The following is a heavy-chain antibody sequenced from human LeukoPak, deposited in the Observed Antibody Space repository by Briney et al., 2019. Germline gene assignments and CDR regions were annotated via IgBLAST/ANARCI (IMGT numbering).Heavy chain of an antibody. CDR2: INWNGGST. Sequence: GGSLRLSCAASGFTFDDYGMSWVRQAPGKGLEWVSGINWNGGSTGYADSVKGRFTISRDNAKNSLYLQMNSLRSEDTAVYYCARGAYDSSGYYYYYYMDVWGKGTTVTVSS. D-gene: IGHD3-22*01. V-gene: IGHV3-20*04. CDR3: ARGAYDSSGYYYYYYMDV. J-gene: IGHJ6*03. CDR1: GFTFDDYG.